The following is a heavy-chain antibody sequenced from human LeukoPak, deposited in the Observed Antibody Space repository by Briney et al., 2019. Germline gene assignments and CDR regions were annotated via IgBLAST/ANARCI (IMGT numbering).Heavy chain of an antibody. CDR1: GFTFSSYA. J-gene: IGHJ4*02. V-gene: IGHV3-23*01. CDR2: ISGSGGST. CDR3: ARASRVHLDY. D-gene: IGHD3-10*01. Sequence: PGGSLRLSCAASGFTFSSYAMSWVRQAPGKGLEWVSAISGSGGSTYYADSVKGRFTISRDNAKNSLYLQMSSLRAEDTAVYYCARASRVHLDYWGQGTLVTVSS.